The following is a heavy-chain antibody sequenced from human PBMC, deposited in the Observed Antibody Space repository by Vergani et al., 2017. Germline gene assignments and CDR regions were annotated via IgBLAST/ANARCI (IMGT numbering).Heavy chain of an antibody. V-gene: IGHV1-24*01. CDR2: FDPEDGET. CDR1: GYTLTELS. D-gene: IGHD6-6*01. CDR3: ATSNVAAPHRPSPYYYYMDV. J-gene: IGHJ6*03. Sequence: QVQLVQSGAEVKKPGASVKVSCKVSGYTLTELSMNWVRQAPGKGLEWMGGFDPEDGETIYGQKFQGRVTMTEDTSTDTAYMELSSLRSEDTAVYYCATSNVAAPHRPSPYYYYMDVWGKGTTVTVSS.